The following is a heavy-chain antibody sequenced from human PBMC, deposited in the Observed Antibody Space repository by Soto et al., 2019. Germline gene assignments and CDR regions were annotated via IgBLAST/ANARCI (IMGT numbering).Heavy chain of an antibody. D-gene: IGHD6-19*01. Sequence: SQTLSLSCDISGDSVSRNSAAWYWIRQSPSRGLEWLGRTYYRSKWYNDYAVSVKSRITINPDTSKNQFSLQLNSVTPEDTAVYYCARDRGSSGWYDCDYWGQGTLVTVS. CDR2: TYYRSKWYN. CDR1: GDSVSRNSAA. J-gene: IGHJ4*02. V-gene: IGHV6-1*01. CDR3: ARDRGSSGWYDCDY.